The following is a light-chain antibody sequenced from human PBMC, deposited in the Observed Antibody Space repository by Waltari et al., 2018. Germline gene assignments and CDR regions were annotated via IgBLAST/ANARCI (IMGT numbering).Light chain of an antibody. CDR3: QSYDTSLSVV. CDR2: GST. J-gene: IGLJ3*02. CDR1: GSNIGAGFV. V-gene: IGLV1-40*01. Sequence: QSVLTQAPSMSGAPGQRVTISRTGSGSNIGAGFVFHWYQQLPRAAPKLLIYGSTSRPLGVPDRFFGSTSGTSASLVIIGLQPEDEAVYYCQSYDTSLSVVFGGGTKLTVL.